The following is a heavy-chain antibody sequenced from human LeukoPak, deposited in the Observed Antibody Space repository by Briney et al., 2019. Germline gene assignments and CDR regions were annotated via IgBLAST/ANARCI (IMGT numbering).Heavy chain of an antibody. D-gene: IGHD4-23*01. CDR2: IITIFGTA. CDR3: ARDSHDYGGIRFDY. CDR1: GGTFSSYA. Sequence: SVTVSCKASGGTFSSYAISWVRQAPGQGVEWMGGIITIFGTANYAQKFQGRVTINADEYTSTDYMEVSSLRSEDTAVYYCARDSHDYGGIRFDYWGQGTLVTVSS. J-gene: IGHJ4*02. V-gene: IGHV1-69*13.